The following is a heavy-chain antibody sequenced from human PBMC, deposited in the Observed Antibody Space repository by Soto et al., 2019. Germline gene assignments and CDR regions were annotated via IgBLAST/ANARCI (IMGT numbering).Heavy chain of an antibody. V-gene: IGHV3-7*03. J-gene: IGHJ4*02. CDR1: GFTFSSYS. CDR2: IHQNGGEK. CDR3: TREEMTSAKFDY. Sequence: EVQLVEYGGGLVQPGGSLRLSCAASGFTFSSYSMSWVRQAPGKGLEWVANIHQNGGEKNYVDSVKGRFTISRDNAKNSLYLQVNSLRAEDTAVYYCTREEMTSAKFDYWGQGTLVTVSS.